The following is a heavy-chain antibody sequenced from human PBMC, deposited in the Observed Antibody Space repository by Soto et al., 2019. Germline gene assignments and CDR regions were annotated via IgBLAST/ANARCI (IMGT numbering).Heavy chain of an antibody. V-gene: IGHV4-4*07. D-gene: IGHD6-19*01. CDR3: VRVGAVATNGGYFDY. Sequence: PSETLSLTCKVSGGSISGYYWSWIRQSAGKGLEWIGRIHYSGTTAYSPSLRSRLTMSVDTSKNEFSLKVTSVTAADTAVYYCVRVGAVATNGGYFDYWGQGALVTVSS. CDR2: IHYSGTT. CDR1: GGSISGYY. J-gene: IGHJ4*02.